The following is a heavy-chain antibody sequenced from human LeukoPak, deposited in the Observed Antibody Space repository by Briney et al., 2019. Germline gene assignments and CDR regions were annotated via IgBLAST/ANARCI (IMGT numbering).Heavy chain of an antibody. CDR3: ARRSGLRFLEWSTYYYYYYMDV. V-gene: IGHV4-39*01. CDR2: IYYSGST. D-gene: IGHD3-3*01. Sequence: SETLSLTCTVSGDSISSSSYYWGWIRQPPGKGLEWIGSIYYSGSTYYNPSLKSRVTISVDTSKNQFSLKLSSVTAAETAVYYCARRSGLRFLEWSTYYYYYYMDVWGKGTTVTVSS. J-gene: IGHJ6*03. CDR1: GDSISSSSYY.